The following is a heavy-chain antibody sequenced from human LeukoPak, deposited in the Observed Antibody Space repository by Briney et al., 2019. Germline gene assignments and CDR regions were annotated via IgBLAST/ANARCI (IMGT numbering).Heavy chain of an antibody. CDR1: GGSISSYY. CDR2: IYYSGST. V-gene: IGHV4-59*01. D-gene: IGHD1-14*01. CDR3: ARERTEYYYYMDV. Sequence: SETLSLTYTVSGGSISSYYWSWIRQPPGKGLEWIGYIYYSGSTNYNPSLKSRVTISVDTSKNQFSLKLSSVTAADTAVYYCARERTEYYYYMDVWGKGTTVTVSS. J-gene: IGHJ6*03.